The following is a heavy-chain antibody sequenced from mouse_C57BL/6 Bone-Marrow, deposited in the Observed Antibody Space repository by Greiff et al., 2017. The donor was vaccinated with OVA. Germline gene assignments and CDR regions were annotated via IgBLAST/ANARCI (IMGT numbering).Heavy chain of an antibody. D-gene: IGHD1-1*02. Sequence: EVKVEESGGALVKPGGSLKLSCAASGFTFSSYGMSWVRQTPDKRLEWVATISSGGSYTYYPDSVKGRFTISRDNAKNTLYLQMSRLKSEDTAMYYCARRGRVDYFDYWGQGTTITVSS. CDR3: ARRGRVDYFDY. V-gene: IGHV5-6*02. CDR2: ISSGGSYT. J-gene: IGHJ2*01. CDR1: GFTFSSYG.